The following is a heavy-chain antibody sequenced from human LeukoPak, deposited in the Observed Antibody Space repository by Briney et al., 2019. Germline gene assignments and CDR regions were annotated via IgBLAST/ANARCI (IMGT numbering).Heavy chain of an antibody. CDR2: IGSSDIYI. D-gene: IGHD4-23*01. Sequence: GGSLRLSCAASGFTFSSYNMNWVRQAPGKGLEWGSSIGSSDIYIYYADSVKGRFTISRDNAKNSLYLQMDSLRAEDTAVYYCARSDYGGNSDDAFDIWGQGTMVTVSS. V-gene: IGHV3-21*01. CDR3: ARSDYGGNSDDAFDI. CDR1: GFTFSSYN. J-gene: IGHJ3*02.